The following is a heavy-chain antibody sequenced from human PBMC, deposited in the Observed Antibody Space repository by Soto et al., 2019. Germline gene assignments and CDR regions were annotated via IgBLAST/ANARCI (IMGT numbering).Heavy chain of an antibody. D-gene: IGHD1-26*01. CDR1: GFTFSTYW. J-gene: IGHJ4*02. CDR2: INNDGSST. V-gene: IGHV3-74*01. Sequence: PGGSLRLSCAASGFTFSTYWMHWVRQAPGKGLVWVSRINNDGSSTSYADSVKGRFTISRDNAKNTLYLQMNSLRAEDTAVYYCVREGGAVYWGQGTLVTVSS. CDR3: VREGGAVY.